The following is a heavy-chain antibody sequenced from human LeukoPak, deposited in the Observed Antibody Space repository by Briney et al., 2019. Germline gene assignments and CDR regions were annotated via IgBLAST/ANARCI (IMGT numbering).Heavy chain of an antibody. D-gene: IGHD1-1*01. V-gene: IGHV4-34*01. CDR2: INHSGST. J-gene: IGHJ4*02. CDR1: GGSISGYY. CDR3: ARGRTYSN. Sequence: SETLSLTCTVSGGSISGYYWSWIRQPPGKGLEWIGEINHSGSTNYNPSLKSRVTISVDTSKNQFSLKLSSVTAADTAVYYCARGRTYSNWGQGTLVTVSS.